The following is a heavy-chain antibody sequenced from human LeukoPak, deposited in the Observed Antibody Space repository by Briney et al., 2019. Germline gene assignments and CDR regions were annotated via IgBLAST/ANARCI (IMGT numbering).Heavy chain of an antibody. J-gene: IGHJ5*02. D-gene: IGHD2-8*01. CDR1: GGSFSGYY. CDR3: ARGYCTNGVCLGWFDP. V-gene: IGHV4-34*01. CDR2: INHSGST. Sequence: SETLSLTCAVYGGSFSGYYWSWIRQPPGKGLEWIGEINHSGSTNYNPSLKSRVTISVDTSKNQFPLKLSSVTAAATAVYYCARGYCTNGVCLGWFDPWGQGTLVTVSS.